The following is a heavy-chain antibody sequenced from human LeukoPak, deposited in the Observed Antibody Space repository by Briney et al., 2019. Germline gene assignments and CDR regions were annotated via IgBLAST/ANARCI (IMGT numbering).Heavy chain of an antibody. CDR1: GFTFSSYG. CDR3: SLDAAVADPVPPPYYYYGMDV. Sequence: GRSLRLSCAASGFTFSSYGMHWVRQAPGKGLEWVAVIWYDGSNKYYADSVKGRFTISRDNSKNTLYLQMNSLRAEDTAVYYCSLDAAVADPVPPPYYYYGMDVWGQGTTVTVSS. D-gene: IGHD6-19*01. V-gene: IGHV3-33*01. J-gene: IGHJ6*02. CDR2: IWYDGSNK.